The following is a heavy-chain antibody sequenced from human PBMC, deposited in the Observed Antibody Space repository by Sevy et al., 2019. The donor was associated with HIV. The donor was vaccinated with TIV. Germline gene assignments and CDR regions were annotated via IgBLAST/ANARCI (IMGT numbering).Heavy chain of an antibody. Sequence: GGSLRLSCVASGFTFDDYAMHWVRQVPGKGLEWVSGISWNSGILGYADSVKGRFTISRDDAKNSLYLQMNSLRPEDTALYYCAKERRHRVTFGAGTFDYWGLGTLVTVSS. CDR3: AKERRHRVTFGAGTFDY. CDR2: ISWNSGIL. V-gene: IGHV3-9*01. CDR1: GFTFDDYA. J-gene: IGHJ4*02. D-gene: IGHD3-16*01.